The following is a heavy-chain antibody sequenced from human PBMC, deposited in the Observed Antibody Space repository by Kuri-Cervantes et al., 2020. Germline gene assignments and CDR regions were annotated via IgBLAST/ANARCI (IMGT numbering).Heavy chain of an antibody. J-gene: IGHJ4*02. CDR1: GYTFTGYY. D-gene: IGHD2-2*01. CDR3: ARWAHCSSTSCYFTFRDIVLTTIRYYFDY. CDR2: INPNSGGT. V-gene: IGHV1-2*02. Sequence: ASVKVSCKASGYTFTGYYMHWVRQAPGQGLEWMGWINPNSGGTNYAQKFQGRVTMTRNTSISTAYMELSSLGSEDTAVYYCARWAHCSSTSCYFTFRDIVLTTIRYYFDYWGQGTLVTVSS.